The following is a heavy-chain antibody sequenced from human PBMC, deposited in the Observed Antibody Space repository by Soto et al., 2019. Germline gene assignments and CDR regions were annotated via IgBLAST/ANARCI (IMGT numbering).Heavy chain of an antibody. CDR2: IYYSGST. J-gene: IGHJ4*02. V-gene: IGHV4-31*03. Sequence: QVQLQESGPGLVKPSQTLSLTCTVSGGSISSGGYYWTWIRQYPGKGLEWIGYIYYSGSTFYNPSLKSRVSLSVDTSKRQFSLNLSSVTAADTAVYYCARGLSVTLFDYWGQGTRVTVSS. D-gene: IGHD4-17*01. CDR3: ARGLSVTLFDY. CDR1: GGSISSGGYY.